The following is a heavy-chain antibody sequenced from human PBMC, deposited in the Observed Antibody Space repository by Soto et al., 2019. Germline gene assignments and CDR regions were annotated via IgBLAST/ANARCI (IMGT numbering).Heavy chain of an antibody. J-gene: IGHJ4*02. CDR3: ALTLYYGDPFDY. V-gene: IGHV2-5*02. D-gene: IGHD4-17*01. Sequence: QITLKESGPTLVKPTQTLTLTCTFSGFSLSTSGVGVGWIRQPPGKALEWLALIYWDDDKRSSPSLKSRRTITKDTSKNQVVLTMTNMDPVDTATYCCALTLYYGDPFDYWGQGTLVTVSP. CDR2: IYWDDDK. CDR1: GFSLSTSGVG.